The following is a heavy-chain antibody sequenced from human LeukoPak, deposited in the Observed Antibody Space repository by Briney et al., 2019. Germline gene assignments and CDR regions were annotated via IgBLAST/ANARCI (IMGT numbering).Heavy chain of an antibody. CDR2: IGSSASVI. CDR3: AGTLSGYHYYQTDV. J-gene: IGHJ6*03. V-gene: IGHV3-48*03. Sequence: GGSLRLSCAASGFTFSTYEMNWVRQAPGQGLEWVSYIGSSASVIYYADSVRGRFTISRDNAKNSLFLQLNSLRVEDTAVYYCAGTLSGYHYYQTDVWGKGTTVTVSS. D-gene: IGHD3-10*01. CDR1: GFTFSTYE.